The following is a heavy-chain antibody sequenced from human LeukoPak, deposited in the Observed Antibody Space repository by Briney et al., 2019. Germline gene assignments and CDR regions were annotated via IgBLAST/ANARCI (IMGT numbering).Heavy chain of an antibody. V-gene: IGHV1-8*03. CDR2: INPNSGDT. CDR3: ARELRVAAAGHFDY. CDR1: GYTFTGYY. J-gene: IGHJ4*02. D-gene: IGHD6-13*01. Sequence: ASVKVSCKASGYTFTGYYMHWVRQATGQGLECMGWINPNSGDTGYAQKFQGRVTITRNTSISTAYMELSSLRSEDTAVYYCARELRVAAAGHFDYWGQGTLVTVSS.